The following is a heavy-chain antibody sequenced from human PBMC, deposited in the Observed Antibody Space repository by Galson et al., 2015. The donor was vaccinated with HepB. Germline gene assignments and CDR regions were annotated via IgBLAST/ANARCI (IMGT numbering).Heavy chain of an antibody. CDR1: DYTFTSHG. Sequence: TVQVSCKYYDYTFTSHGNRWVRHAPGHGLEWVGWLSTFSGNTNYAQKLHGRVTMTTHSSTSTAYMELRSLTSDDTAVYHCARDLGYSSSIRFDSWGQGTLVTVSS. CDR2: LSTFSGNT. V-gene: IGHV1-18*04. J-gene: IGHJ4*02. CDR3: ARDLGYSSSIRFDS. D-gene: IGHD6-6*01.